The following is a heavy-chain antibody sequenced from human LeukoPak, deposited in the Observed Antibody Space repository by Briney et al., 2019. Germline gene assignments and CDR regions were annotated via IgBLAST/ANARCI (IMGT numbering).Heavy chain of an antibody. J-gene: IGHJ4*02. CDR3: ARGPRGLRHFTPSQYFDY. D-gene: IGHD4-17*01. CDR2: IKQDGSEK. V-gene: IGHV3-7*01. CDR1: GFTFSSYW. Sequence: GGSLRLSCAASGFTFSSYWMSWVRQAPGKGLEWVANIKQDGSEKYYVDSVKGRFTISRDNAKNSLYLQMNSLRAEDTAVYYCARGPRGLRHFTPSQYFDYWGQGTLVTVSS.